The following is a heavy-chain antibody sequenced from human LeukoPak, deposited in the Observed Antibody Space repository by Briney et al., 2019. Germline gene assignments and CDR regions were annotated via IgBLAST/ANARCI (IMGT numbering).Heavy chain of an antibody. V-gene: IGHV4-30-4*01. CDR2: IYYSGST. CDR3: ARGVVATTPSYYYYYGMDV. J-gene: IGHJ6*02. Sequence: PSETLSLTCTVSGGSISSGDYYWSWIRQPPGQGLEWIGYIYYSGSTYYNLSLKSRVTISVDTSKNQFSLKLSSVTAADTAVYYCARGVVATTPSYYYYYGMDVWGQGTTATVSS. CDR1: GGSISSGDYY. D-gene: IGHD5-12*01.